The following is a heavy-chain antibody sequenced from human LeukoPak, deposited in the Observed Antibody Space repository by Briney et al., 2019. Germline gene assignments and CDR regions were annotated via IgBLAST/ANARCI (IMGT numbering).Heavy chain of an antibody. D-gene: IGHD2-2*01. CDR1: GFTFRSYA. V-gene: IGHV3-23*01. Sequence: AGGSVRLSCAACGFTFRSYAMRWVRQAPGKGLEGVSDISGSGGSTYYAHPLQGRFTLSRDHSKTTLYLQMNSLRAEDTAVYYCAKDSSVVVPAAIPYWGQGTLVTVSS. J-gene: IGHJ4*02. CDR2: ISGSGGST. CDR3: AKDSSVVVPAAIPY.